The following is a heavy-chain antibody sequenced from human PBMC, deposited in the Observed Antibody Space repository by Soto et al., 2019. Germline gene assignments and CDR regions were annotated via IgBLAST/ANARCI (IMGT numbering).Heavy chain of an antibody. D-gene: IGHD3-10*01. J-gene: IGHJ6*01. Sequence: PSETLSLTCTVSGGSISSISNHYCSWIRLPPGKGLEWIGYISNSGYTSYNPSLKSRVIISVDTSKNQFSLSLTSVTAADTAVYYCATQGFGILHGLVDGWGQGITVTVSS. CDR1: GGSISSISNHY. V-gene: IGHV4-61*05. CDR3: ATQGFGILHGLVDG. CDR2: ISNSGYT.